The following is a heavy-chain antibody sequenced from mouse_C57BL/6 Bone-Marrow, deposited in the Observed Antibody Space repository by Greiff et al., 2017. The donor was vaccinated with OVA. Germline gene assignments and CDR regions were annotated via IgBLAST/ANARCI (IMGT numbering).Heavy chain of an antibody. D-gene: IGHD2-10*01. J-gene: IGHJ2*01. V-gene: IGHV3-6*01. CDR2: ISYDGSN. CDR3: ASAYPYYFDY. Sequence: EVKLLESGPGLVKPSQSLSLTCSVTGYSITSGYYWNWIRQFPGNKLEWMGYISYDGSNNYNPSLKNRISITRDTSKNQFFLKLNSVTTEDTATYYCASAYPYYFDYWGQGTTLTVSS. CDR1: GYSITSGYY.